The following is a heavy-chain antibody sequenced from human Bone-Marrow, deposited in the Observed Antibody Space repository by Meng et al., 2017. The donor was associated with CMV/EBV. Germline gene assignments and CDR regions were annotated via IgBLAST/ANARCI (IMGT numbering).Heavy chain of an antibody. V-gene: IGHV4-59*04. CDR3: ASNGYNGGY. J-gene: IGHJ4*01. Sequence: SETLSLTCTVSGGSISSYYWSWIRQPPGKGLEWIGYIYYSGSTYYNPSLKSRVTISVDTSKNQFSLKLSSVTAADTAVYYCASNGYNGGYWGHGTLVTVSS. CDR1: GGSISSYY. D-gene: IGHD5-24*01. CDR2: IYYSGST.